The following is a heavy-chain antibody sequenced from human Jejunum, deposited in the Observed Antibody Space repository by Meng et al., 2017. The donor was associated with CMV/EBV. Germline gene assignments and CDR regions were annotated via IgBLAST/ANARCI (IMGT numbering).Heavy chain of an antibody. CDR2: ISYDGSNK. Sequence: VQLLGWGGCVVQPGGSLRLSCAASGFTFGSYAMHWVRQAPGKGLEWVAPISYDGSNKYYTDSVKGRFTISRDNSNNTLYLQMNSLRAEDTAVYYCARGNIGGSSWFKVFDYWGQGTLVTVSS. V-gene: IGHV3-30-3*01. CDR3: ARGNIGGSSWFKVFDY. CDR1: GFTFGSYA. D-gene: IGHD6-13*01. J-gene: IGHJ4*02.